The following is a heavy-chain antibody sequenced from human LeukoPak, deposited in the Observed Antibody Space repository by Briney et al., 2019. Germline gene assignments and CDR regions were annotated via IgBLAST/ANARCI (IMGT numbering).Heavy chain of an antibody. CDR3: AHTWAYYDSSGYRY. CDR2: IYWDDDK. D-gene: IGHD3-22*01. CDR1: GFSLSTSGVG. J-gene: IGHJ4*02. Sequence: SGPTPVKPTQTLTLTCTFSGFSLSTSGVGVGWIRQPPGKALEWLALIYWDDDKRYSPSLKSRLTITKDTSKNQVVLTMTNMDPVDTATYYCAHTWAYYDSSGYRYWGQGTLVTVSS. V-gene: IGHV2-5*02.